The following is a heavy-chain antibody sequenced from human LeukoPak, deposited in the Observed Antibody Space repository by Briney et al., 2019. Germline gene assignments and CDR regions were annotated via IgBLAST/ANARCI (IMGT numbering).Heavy chain of an antibody. V-gene: IGHV3-21*01. CDR3: ARDESSGWYGTFDY. CDR2: ISTSSSYI. Sequence: AGGSLRLSCAASGFTFNTYSMSWVRQAPGKGLEWVSSISTSSSYIYSADSVKGRFTISRDNAKNSLYLQMNSLRAEDTAVYYCARDESSGWYGTFDYWGQGTLVTVSS. D-gene: IGHD6-19*01. CDR1: GFTFNTYS. J-gene: IGHJ4*02.